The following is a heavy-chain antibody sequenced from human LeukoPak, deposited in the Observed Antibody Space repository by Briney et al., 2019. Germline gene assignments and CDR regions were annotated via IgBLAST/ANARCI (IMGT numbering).Heavy chain of an antibody. CDR2: IKDDGTEK. V-gene: IGHV3-7*01. CDR1: GFTFSSYW. D-gene: IGHD3-10*01. Sequence: PGGSLRLSCAASGFTFSSYWMTWVRQAPGKGLERVAQIKDDGTEKFYLDSLRGRFTISRDNSKDSLYLHINSLRAEDTAVYYCVRRGLIVTEYLERWGQGTLVIVSS. J-gene: IGHJ1*01. CDR3: VRRGLIVTEYLER.